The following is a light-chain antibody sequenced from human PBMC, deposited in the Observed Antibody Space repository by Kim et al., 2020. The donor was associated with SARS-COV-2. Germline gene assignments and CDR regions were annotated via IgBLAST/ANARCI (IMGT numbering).Light chain of an antibody. V-gene: IGKV3-15*01. Sequence: VSPGARAPLSCRASQSLSSNLAGYQQKPGQAPRLLIYGASTRAPNIPARFSGSGSGTEFTLTISSLQSEDFAVYYCQQFHNWPLYSFGQGTKLEIK. CDR3: QQFHNWPLYS. J-gene: IGKJ2*03. CDR2: GAS. CDR1: QSLSSN.